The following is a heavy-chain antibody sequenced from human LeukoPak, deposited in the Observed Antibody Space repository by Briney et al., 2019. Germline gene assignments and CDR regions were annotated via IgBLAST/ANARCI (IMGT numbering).Heavy chain of an antibody. CDR2: IIPIFGTA. D-gene: IGHD5-12*01. V-gene: IGHV1-69*05. J-gene: IGHJ4*02. CDR3: ARGDGYDSFDY. CDR1: GGTFSSYA. Sequence: ASVKVSCKASGGTFSSYAISWVRQAPGQGLEWMGGIIPIFGTANYAQKLQGRVTMTTDTSTSTAYMELRSLRSDDTAVYYCARGDGYDSFDYWGQGTLVTVSS.